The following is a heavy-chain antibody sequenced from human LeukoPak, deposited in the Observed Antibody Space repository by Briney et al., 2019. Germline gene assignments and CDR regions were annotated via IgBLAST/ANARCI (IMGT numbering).Heavy chain of an antibody. Sequence: PGGSLRLSCAASGFTFSSYSMNWVRQAPGKGLEWVSSISSSSSYIYYADSVKGRFTISRGNAKNSLYLQMNSLRAEDTAVYYCARDSSTVTTRYYYYYMDVWGKGTTVTVSS. CDR2: ISSSSSYI. CDR1: GFTFSSYS. CDR3: ARDSSTVTTRYYYYYMDV. V-gene: IGHV3-21*01. D-gene: IGHD4-17*01. J-gene: IGHJ6*03.